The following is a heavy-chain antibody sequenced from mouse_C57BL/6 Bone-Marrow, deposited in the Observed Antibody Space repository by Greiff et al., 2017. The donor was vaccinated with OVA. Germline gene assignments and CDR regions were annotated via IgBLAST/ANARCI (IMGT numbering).Heavy chain of an antibody. CDR3: ARQGETAY. J-gene: IGHJ3*01. V-gene: IGHV5-6*03. CDR1: GFTFSDYY. Sequence: EVKVEESGGGLVQPGGSLKLSCAASGFTFSDYYMYWVRQTPEKRLEWVATISSGGSYTYYPDSVKGRFTISRDNAKNTLYLQMSSLKSEDTAMYYCARQGETAYWGQGTLVTVSA. CDR2: ISSGGSYT.